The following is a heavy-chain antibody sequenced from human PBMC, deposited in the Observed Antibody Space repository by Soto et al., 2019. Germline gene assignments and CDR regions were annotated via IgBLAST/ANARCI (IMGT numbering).Heavy chain of an antibody. CDR1: GPTFSSYG. CDR3: ARDESAGSSTSN. V-gene: IGHV3-21*01. CDR2: ITSSGSYI. Sequence: EVQLVESGGGLVKPGGSLRLSCIASGPTFSSYGMNWIRQAPGKGLEWVSSITSSGSYIHYADSVQGRFTVSRDNAKNSMYLQMNGLRVEATAVCFGARDESAGSSTSNWGQGTLVTVSS. J-gene: IGHJ4*02. D-gene: IGHD2-2*01.